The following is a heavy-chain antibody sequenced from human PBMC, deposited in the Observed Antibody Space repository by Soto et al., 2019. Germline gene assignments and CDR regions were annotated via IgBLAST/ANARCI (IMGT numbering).Heavy chain of an antibody. V-gene: IGHV3-66*01. CDR2: IHSDNT. J-gene: IGHJ1*01. D-gene: IGHD2-8*01. CDR1: GFTVSSTY. Sequence: EVQLVESGGDLVRPGGSLRLSCAASGFTVSSTYMSWVRQAPGKGLEWVSFIHSDNTFYADSVRGRFTISRDNSKNTVSLHMKRLRAGLTAVYHSATGMDTAKIHRWGQGTLVTVSS. CDR3: ATGMDTAKIHR.